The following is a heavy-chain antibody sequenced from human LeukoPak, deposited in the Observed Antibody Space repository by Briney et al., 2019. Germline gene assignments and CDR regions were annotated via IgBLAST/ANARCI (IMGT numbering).Heavy chain of an antibody. Sequence: SETLSLSCAVSGYSISSGYYWGWIRQPAGKGLEGIGLICTSGSTNYNPSLKSRVTMSVDSSKNQFSLKLSSVTAADTAVYYCARANSGYDRNMYYFDYWGQGTLVTVSS. CDR3: ARANSGYDRNMYYFDY. J-gene: IGHJ4*02. CDR1: GYSISSGYY. V-gene: IGHV4-4*07. D-gene: IGHD5-12*01. CDR2: ICTSGST.